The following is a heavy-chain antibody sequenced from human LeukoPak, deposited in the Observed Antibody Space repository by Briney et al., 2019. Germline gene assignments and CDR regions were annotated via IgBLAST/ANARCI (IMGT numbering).Heavy chain of an antibody. Sequence: GRSLRLSRAASGFHLGAFWMSWVRQAPGKGLEWVANIKQDGSTKFYVDSVKGRFTISRDNAKNSLYLQMNRLRAEDTAMYFCARDGGYCDGICCPGDLWGQGTLVTVSP. D-gene: IGHD2-15*01. CDR3: ARDGGYCDGICCPGDL. CDR2: IKQDGSTK. CDR1: GFHLGAFW. J-gene: IGHJ4*02. V-gene: IGHV3-7*01.